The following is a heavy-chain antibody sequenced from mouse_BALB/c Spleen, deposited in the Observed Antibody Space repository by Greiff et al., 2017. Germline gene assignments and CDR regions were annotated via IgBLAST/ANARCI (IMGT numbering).Heavy chain of an antibody. Sequence: VQLQQSGPELVKPGASVKMSCKASGYTFTDYYMDWVKQSHGESFEWIGRVNPYNGGTSYNQKFKGKATLTVDKSSSTAYMELNSLTSEDSAVYYCARLIYWGQGTTLTVSS. J-gene: IGHJ2*01. CDR3: ARLIY. V-gene: IGHV1-19*01. CDR2: VNPYNGGT. CDR1: GYTFTDYY.